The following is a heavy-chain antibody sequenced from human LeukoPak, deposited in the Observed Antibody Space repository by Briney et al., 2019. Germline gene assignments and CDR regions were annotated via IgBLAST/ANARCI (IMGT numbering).Heavy chain of an antibody. V-gene: IGHV3-7*01. CDR2: IKKDGSEK. D-gene: IGHD3-10*01. CDR1: GFTFSDYY. J-gene: IGHJ6*03. Sequence: GGSLRLSCAASGFTFSDYYMSWIRQAPGKGLEWVANIKKDGSEKYYVDSVKGRFTVSRDNAKNSLYLQMNSLRAEDTAVYYCARRYYGSGSHYIDYYYMDVWGKGTTVTISS. CDR3: ARRYYGSGSHYIDYYYMDV.